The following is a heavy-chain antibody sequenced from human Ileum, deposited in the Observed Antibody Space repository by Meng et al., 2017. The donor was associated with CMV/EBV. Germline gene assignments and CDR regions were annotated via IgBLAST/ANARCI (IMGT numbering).Heavy chain of an antibody. V-gene: IGHV4-4*08. J-gene: IGHJ4*02. D-gene: IGHD3-3*01. Sequence: SETLSLTCSVSGAFLSSHHWTWIRQLPGKGLEWIGYISNRRSANSNPSLQSRLSISVDTAKNHVYLQLNTVIPADTAVYYCASCYEFWSGLDNWGQGTLVTVSS. CDR3: ASCYEFWSGLDN. CDR2: ISNRRSA. CDR1: GAFLSSHH.